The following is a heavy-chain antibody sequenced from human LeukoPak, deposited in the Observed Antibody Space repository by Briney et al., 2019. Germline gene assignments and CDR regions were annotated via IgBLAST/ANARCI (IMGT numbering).Heavy chain of an antibody. CDR1: GYTFTGYY. D-gene: IGHD2-2*01. J-gene: IGHJ4*02. V-gene: IGHV1-2*02. Sequence: ASVKVSCKASGYTFTGYYMHWVRQAPGQGLEWMGWINPNSGGTNYAQKFQGRVTMTRDTSTSTAYMELSRLRSDDTAVYYCARQQDIVVVPAAMVYDYWGQGTLVTVSS. CDR3: ARQQDIVVVPAAMVYDY. CDR2: INPNSGGT.